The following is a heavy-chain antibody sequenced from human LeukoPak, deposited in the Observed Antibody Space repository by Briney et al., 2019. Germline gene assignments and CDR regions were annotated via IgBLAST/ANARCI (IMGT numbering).Heavy chain of an antibody. CDR3: AKDKTYYDFWSGSHDAFDI. CDR2: ISGSGGST. J-gene: IGHJ3*02. CDR1: GFTFSSYA. Sequence: PGGCLRLSCAASGFTFSSYAMSWVRQAPGKGLEWVSAISGSGGSTYYADSVKGRFTISRDNSKNTLYLQMNSLRAEDTAVYYCAKDKTYYDFWSGSHDAFDIWGQGTMVTVSS. D-gene: IGHD3-3*01. V-gene: IGHV3-23*01.